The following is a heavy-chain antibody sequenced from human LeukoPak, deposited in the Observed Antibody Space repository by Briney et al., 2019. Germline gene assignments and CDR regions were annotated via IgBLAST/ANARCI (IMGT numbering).Heavy chain of an antibody. CDR3: ARTKEMASISYFDS. V-gene: IGHV3-48*03. J-gene: IGHJ4*02. CDR1: GFTFSNAW. Sequence: GGSLRLSCAASGFTFSNAWMNWVRQAPGKGLEWVSYISSSGSTIYYADSVKGRFTISRDNAKNSLYLQMNSLRAEDTAVYYCARTKEMASISYFDSWGQGTLVTVSS. D-gene: IGHD5-24*01. CDR2: ISSSGSTI.